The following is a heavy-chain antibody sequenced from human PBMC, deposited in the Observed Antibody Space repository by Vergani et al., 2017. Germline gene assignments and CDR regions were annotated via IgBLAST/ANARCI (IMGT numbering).Heavy chain of an antibody. CDR1: GFTFSSYG. J-gene: IGHJ4*02. D-gene: IGHD2-15*01. CDR3: ARVPKQSRSLYAYYFDY. V-gene: IGHV3-33*01. CDR2: IWYDGSNK. Sequence: QVQLVESGGGVVQPGRSLRLSCAASGFTFSSYGMHWVRQAPGKGLEWVAVIWYDGSNKYYADSVKGRFTISRENSKKKLYLQMNSLRAEDTAVYYCARVPKQSRSLYAYYFDYWGQGTLVTVSS.